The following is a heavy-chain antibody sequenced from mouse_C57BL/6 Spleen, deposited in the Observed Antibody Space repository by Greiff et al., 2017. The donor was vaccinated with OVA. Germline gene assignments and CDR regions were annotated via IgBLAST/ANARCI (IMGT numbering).Heavy chain of an antibody. Sequence: QVQLQQPGAELVRPGSSVKLSCKASGYTFTSYWMDWVKQRPGQGLEWIGNIYPSDSETHYNQKFKDKATLTVDKSSSTAYMQLSSLTSEDSAVYYCARDYSGYFDVWGTGTTVTVSS. J-gene: IGHJ1*03. D-gene: IGHD1-1*01. CDR3: ARDYSGYFDV. V-gene: IGHV1-61*01. CDR2: IYPSDSET. CDR1: GYTFTSYW.